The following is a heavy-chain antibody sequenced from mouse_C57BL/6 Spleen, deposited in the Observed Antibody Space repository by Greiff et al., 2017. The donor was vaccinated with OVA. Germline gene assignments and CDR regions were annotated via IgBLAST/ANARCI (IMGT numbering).Heavy chain of an antibody. J-gene: IGHJ4*01. V-gene: IGHV1-42*01. Sequence: EVHLVESGPELVKPGASVKISCKASGYSFTGYYMNWVKQSPEKSLEWIGEINPSTGGTTYNQKFKAKATLTVDKSSSTAYMQLKSLTSEDSAVDYCSSYYGSSGGAMDYWGQGTSVTVSA. CDR2: INPSTGGT. CDR3: SSYYGSSGGAMDY. D-gene: IGHD1-1*01. CDR1: GYSFTGYY.